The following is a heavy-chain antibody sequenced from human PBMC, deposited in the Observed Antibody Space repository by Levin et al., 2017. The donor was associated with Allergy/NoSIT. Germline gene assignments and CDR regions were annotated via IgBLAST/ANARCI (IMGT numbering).Heavy chain of an antibody. V-gene: IGHV3-43D*03. CDR3: AKDISSDTAMVYGMDV. CDR2: ISWDGGST. Sequence: GGSLRLSCAASGFTFDDYAMHWVRQAPGKGLEWVSLISWDGGSTYYADSVKGRFTISRDNSKNSLYLQMNSLRAEDTALYYCAKDISSDTAMVYGMDVWGQGTTVTVSS. D-gene: IGHD5-18*01. J-gene: IGHJ6*02. CDR1: GFTFDDYA.